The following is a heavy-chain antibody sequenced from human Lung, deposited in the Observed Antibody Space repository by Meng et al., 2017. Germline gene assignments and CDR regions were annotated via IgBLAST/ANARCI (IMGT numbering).Heavy chain of an antibody. D-gene: IGHD3-10*01. CDR1: GGSISGSY. CDR3: ARERHSTIIRGVIDF. Sequence: VQLQQLCAGLLRSSENLSLTCAVYGGSISGSYWSWIRQSPAKGLEWIGKIKHGGSTNYNPSLESRVTISVDTPKNQFSLRLTSMTVADTAVYYCARERHSTIIRGVIDFWGQGALVTVSS. V-gene: IGHV4-34*01. J-gene: IGHJ4*02. CDR2: IKHGGST.